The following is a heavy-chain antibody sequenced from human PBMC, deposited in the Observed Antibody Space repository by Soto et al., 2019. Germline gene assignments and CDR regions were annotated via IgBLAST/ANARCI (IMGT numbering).Heavy chain of an antibody. V-gene: IGHV1-69*08. CDR3: AKGVGPSGEPFDY. J-gene: IGHJ4*02. CDR1: GGTFSSYT. CDR2: IVPMFGTV. D-gene: IGHD7-27*01. Sequence: SVKVSCKASGGTFSSYTINWLRQAPGQGLEWMGRIVPMFGTVNYAQKFQGRVTITADKSTSTAYMEVNGLGSEDTAVYYCAKGVGPSGEPFDYWGQGTLVTVSS.